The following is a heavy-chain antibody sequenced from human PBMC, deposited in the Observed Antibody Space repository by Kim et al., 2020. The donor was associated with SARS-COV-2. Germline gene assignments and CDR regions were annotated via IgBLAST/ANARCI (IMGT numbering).Heavy chain of an antibody. Sequence: GGSLRLSCAASGFTFSSYSMNWVRQAPGKGLEWVSSISSSSSYIYYAASVKGRFTISRDNAKNSLYLQMNSLRAEDTAVYYCARMPYDILTGYGYYFDYWGQGTLVNVSS. CDR1: GFTFSSYS. J-gene: IGHJ4*02. V-gene: IGHV3-21*01. D-gene: IGHD3-9*01. CDR2: ISSSSSYI. CDR3: ARMPYDILTGYGYYFDY.